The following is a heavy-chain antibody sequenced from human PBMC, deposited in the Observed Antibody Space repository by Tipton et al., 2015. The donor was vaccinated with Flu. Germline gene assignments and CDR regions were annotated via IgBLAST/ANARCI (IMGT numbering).Heavy chain of an antibody. CDR1: GYSINSGYY. CDR2: TFHSGTT. J-gene: IGHJ3*02. Sequence: TLSLTCGVSGYSINSGYYWAWLRQPPGKGLEWIGSTFHSGTTYYTPSLKSRVTMTLDAANNQFSLRLTSVTAADTAVYYCARTYYDSFPNTRAEDAFDIWGQGTMVTVSS. D-gene: IGHD3-22*01. CDR3: ARTYYDSFPNTRAEDAFDI. V-gene: IGHV4-38-2*01.